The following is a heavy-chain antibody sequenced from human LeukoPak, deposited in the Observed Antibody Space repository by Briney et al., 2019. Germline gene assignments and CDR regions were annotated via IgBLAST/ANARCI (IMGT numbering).Heavy chain of an antibody. CDR1: GFTFSSYG. J-gene: IGHJ4*02. V-gene: IGHV3-33*01. CDR3: ARALWFGEFTLDY. CDR2: LWYDGSNK. Sequence: GGSLRLSCAASGFTFSSYGMHWVRQAPGKGLEWVAVLWYDGSNKYYADSLKGRFTISRDNSKNTLYLQMNSLRAEDTAVYYCARALWFGEFTLDYWGQGTLVTVSS. D-gene: IGHD3-10*01.